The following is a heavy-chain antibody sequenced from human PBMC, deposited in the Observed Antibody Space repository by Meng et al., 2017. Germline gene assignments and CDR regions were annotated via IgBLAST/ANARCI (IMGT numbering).Heavy chain of an antibody. V-gene: IGHV3-43*01. CDR2: ISWDGGRT. CDR1: GFTFDDYT. Sequence: GESLKISCAASGFTFDDYTMHWVRQAPGKGLEWVSLISWDGGRTYYADSVKGRFTISRDNSKNSLYLQMKSLRTEGTALYYCAKSDYYYDSSGYWDYCYGMDVWGQGTTVTVSS. CDR3: AKSDYYYDSSGYWDYCYGMDV. J-gene: IGHJ6*02. D-gene: IGHD3-22*01.